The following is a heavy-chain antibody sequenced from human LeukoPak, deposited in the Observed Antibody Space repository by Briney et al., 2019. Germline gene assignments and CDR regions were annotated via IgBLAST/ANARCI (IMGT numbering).Heavy chain of an antibody. CDR3: ARDSGQPSNYYYGMDV. CDR1: GFTFSSYA. V-gene: IGHV3-23*01. D-gene: IGHD4-11*01. CDR2: ISGSGGST. J-gene: IGHJ6*02. Sequence: GGSLRLSCAASGFTFSSYAMSWVRQAPGKGLEWVSAISGSGGSTYYADSVKGRFTISRDSSKNTLYLQMNSLRAEDTAVYYCARDSGQPSNYYYGMDVWGQGTTVTVSS.